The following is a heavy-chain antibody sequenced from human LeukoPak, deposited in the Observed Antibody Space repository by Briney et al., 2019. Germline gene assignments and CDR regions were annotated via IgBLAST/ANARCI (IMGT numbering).Heavy chain of an antibody. D-gene: IGHD2-2*01. J-gene: IGHJ4*02. Sequence: PGGSLRLSCAASGFTFSSYAMHWVRQAPGKGLEWVAVISYDGSNKYYADSVKGRFTISRDNSKNTLYLQMNSLRAEDTAAYYCAREKGVVPAAIDYWGQGTLVTVSS. CDR2: ISYDGSNK. CDR3: AREKGVVPAAIDY. V-gene: IGHV3-30-3*01. CDR1: GFTFSSYA.